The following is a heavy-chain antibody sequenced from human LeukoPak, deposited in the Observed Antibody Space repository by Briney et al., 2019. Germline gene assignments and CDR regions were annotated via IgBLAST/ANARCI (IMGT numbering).Heavy chain of an antibody. J-gene: IGHJ4*02. V-gene: IGHV4-59*12. CDR1: GGSISSYY. Sequence: SETLSLTCTVSGGSISSYYWSWIRQPPGKGLEWIGYIYYSGSTNYNPSLKSRVTISVDTSKNQFSLKLSSVTAADTAVYYCAREAGGYFDYWGQGTLVTVSS. D-gene: IGHD2-15*01. CDR2: IYYSGST. CDR3: AREAGGYFDY.